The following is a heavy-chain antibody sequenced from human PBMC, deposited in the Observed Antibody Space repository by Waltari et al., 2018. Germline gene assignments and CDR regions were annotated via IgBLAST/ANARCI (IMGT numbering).Heavy chain of an antibody. CDR2: ISWDGGST. D-gene: IGHD5-12*01. CDR3: AKEGSLLGRWLRMFDY. V-gene: IGHV3-43*01. Sequence: EVQLVESGGVVVQPGGSLRLSCAASGFTFDDYTMHWVRQAPGKGLEWVSLISWDGGSTYYADSVKGRFTIARDNSKNSLYLQMNSLRTEDTALYYCAKEGSLLGRWLRMFDYWGQGTLVTVSS. J-gene: IGHJ4*02. CDR1: GFTFDDYT.